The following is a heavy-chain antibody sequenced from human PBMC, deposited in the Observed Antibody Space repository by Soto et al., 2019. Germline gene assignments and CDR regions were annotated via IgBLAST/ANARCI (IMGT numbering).Heavy chain of an antibody. D-gene: IGHD3-10*01. CDR1: GFTFDDYA. J-gene: IGHJ4*02. V-gene: IGHV3-9*01. CDR3: ANLPLYGSGFDC. Sequence: EVQLVESGGALVQPGGSLRLSCTASGFTFDDYAIHWVRQAPGKGLEWISGISWNGDATGYADSVKGRFTISRDNAKNSLYLRMNSQRTEDTAMYFCANLPLYGSGFDCWGQGTLVPVAS. CDR2: ISWNGDAT.